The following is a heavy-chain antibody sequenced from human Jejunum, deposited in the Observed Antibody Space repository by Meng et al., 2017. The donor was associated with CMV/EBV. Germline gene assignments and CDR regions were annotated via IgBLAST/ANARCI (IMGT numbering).Heavy chain of an antibody. D-gene: IGHD4/OR15-4a*01. CDR3: AKEGVLYGMDV. CDR2: INPSGYNT. V-gene: IGHV1-46*01. CDR1: GYIFTDYY. J-gene: IGHJ6*02. Sequence: ASGYIFTDYYLHWVRQAPGQGLEWMALINPSGYNTNYTQKFQGRITVTRDTSTRTVYMELNNLTFEDTAVYYCAKEGVLYGMDVWGQGTTVTVSS.